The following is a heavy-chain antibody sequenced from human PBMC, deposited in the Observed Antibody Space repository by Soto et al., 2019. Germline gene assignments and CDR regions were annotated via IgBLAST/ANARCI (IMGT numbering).Heavy chain of an antibody. J-gene: IGHJ6*02. CDR2: IYPGDSDT. CDR1: GYSFISYW. D-gene: IGHD2-15*01. CDR3: ARNEMVGRSLSPYYYYYGMDV. Sequence: GESLKISCKGSGYSFISYWIGWVRQMPGKGLEWMGIIYPGDSDTRYSPSFQGQVTISADKSISTAYLQWSSLKASDTAMYYCARNEMVGRSLSPYYYYYGMDVWGQGTTVTVSS. V-gene: IGHV5-51*01.